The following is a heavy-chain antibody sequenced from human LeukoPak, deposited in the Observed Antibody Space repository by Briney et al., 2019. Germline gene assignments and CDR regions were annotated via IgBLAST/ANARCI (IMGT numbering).Heavy chain of an antibody. V-gene: IGHV3-21*01. Sequence: GGSLRLSCAASGFTFSSYSMNWVRQAPGKGLEWVSSISSSSSYIYYADSVKGRFTISRDNAKNSLYLQMNSLRAEDTAVYYCARDLSRYDILTGYYSPFAFDIWGQGTMVTVSS. J-gene: IGHJ3*02. CDR1: GFTFSSYS. D-gene: IGHD3-9*01. CDR2: ISSSSSYI. CDR3: ARDLSRYDILTGYYSPFAFDI.